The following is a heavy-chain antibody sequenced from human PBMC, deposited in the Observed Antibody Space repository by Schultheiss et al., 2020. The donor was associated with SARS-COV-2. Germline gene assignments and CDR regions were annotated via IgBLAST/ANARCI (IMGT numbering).Heavy chain of an antibody. Sequence: GGSLRLSCAASGFTFIHYAMSWVRQAPGKGLEWVSYITLSGSTEYYADSVKGRFTISRDNAKNSLYLQMNSLRAEDTAVYYCARPYSSGWYEWFDYWGQGTLVTVSS. CDR1: GFTFIHYA. D-gene: IGHD6-19*01. V-gene: IGHV3-48*01. J-gene: IGHJ4*02. CDR2: ITLSGSTE. CDR3: ARPYSSGWYEWFDY.